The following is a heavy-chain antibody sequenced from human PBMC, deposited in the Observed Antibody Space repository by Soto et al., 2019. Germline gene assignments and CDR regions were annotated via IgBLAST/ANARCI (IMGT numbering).Heavy chain of an antibody. CDR3: ARDWLPNDAFDI. V-gene: IGHV3-21*01. J-gene: IGHJ3*02. D-gene: IGHD3-9*01. CDR2: ISSSSSYI. CDR1: GFTFSSYS. Sequence: GGSLRLSCAASGFTFSSYSMNWVRQASGKGLEWVSSISSSSSYIYYADSVKGRFTISRDNAKNSLYLQMNSPRAEDTAVYYCARDWLPNDAFDIWGQGTMVTVSS.